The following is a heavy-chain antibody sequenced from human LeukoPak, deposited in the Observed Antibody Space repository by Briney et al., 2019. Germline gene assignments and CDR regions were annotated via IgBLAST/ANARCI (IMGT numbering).Heavy chain of an antibody. CDR3: ARVRGNRGVYYFDY. CDR2: ISYDGSNK. CDR1: GFTFSSYG. D-gene: IGHD3-10*01. J-gene: IGHJ4*02. Sequence: GRSLRLSCAASGFTFSSYGTHWVRQAPGKGLEWVAVISYDGSNKYYADSVKGRFTISRGNTKNSLYLQMNSLRAEDTAVYYCARVRGNRGVYYFDYWGQGTLVTVSS. V-gene: IGHV3-30*03.